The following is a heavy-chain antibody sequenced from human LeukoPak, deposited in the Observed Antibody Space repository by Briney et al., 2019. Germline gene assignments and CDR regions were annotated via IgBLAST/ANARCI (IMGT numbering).Heavy chain of an antibody. V-gene: IGHV3-48*01. CDR3: ARDPSLGYCSGGSCYSGVYYYYGMDV. J-gene: IGHJ6*02. CDR1: GFTFSSYR. CDR2: ISSSSTI. D-gene: IGHD2-15*01. Sequence: QPGGSLRLSCAASGFTFSSYRMTWVRQAPGKGLEWVSYISSSSTIYYADSVKGRFTISRDNAKNSLYLQMNSLRAEDTAVYYCARDPSLGYCSGGSCYSGVYYYYGMDVWGQGTTVTVSS.